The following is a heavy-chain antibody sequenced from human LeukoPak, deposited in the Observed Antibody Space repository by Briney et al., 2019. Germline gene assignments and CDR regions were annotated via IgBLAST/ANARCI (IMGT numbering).Heavy chain of an antibody. CDR2: IYSGGGA. V-gene: IGHV3-53*01. CDR3: ARIPGYSSSWREYYFDY. J-gene: IGHJ4*02. Sequence: PGGSLRLSCAASGSNNYISWVRQAPGTGPEWDSVIYSGGGAYYADSVKRRFTISRDNSKNSLYLQMNSLRAEDTAVYYCARIPGYSSSWREYYFDYWGQGTLVTVSS. CDR1: GSNNY. D-gene: IGHD6-13*01.